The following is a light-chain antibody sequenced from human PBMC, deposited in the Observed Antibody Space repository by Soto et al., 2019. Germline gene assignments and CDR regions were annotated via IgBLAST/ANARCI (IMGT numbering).Light chain of an antibody. CDR2: GAA. CDR1: QSVSSS. J-gene: IGKJ4*01. V-gene: IGKV3-15*01. Sequence: EIVLTQSPGTLSLSPGERATLSCRASQSVSSSSLAWYQQKPGQAPSILIYGAATRATGIPARFSGSGSGTDFTLTINSLQSEDFAVYYCQMYNNWVGTFGGGTKVEIK. CDR3: QMYNNWVGT.